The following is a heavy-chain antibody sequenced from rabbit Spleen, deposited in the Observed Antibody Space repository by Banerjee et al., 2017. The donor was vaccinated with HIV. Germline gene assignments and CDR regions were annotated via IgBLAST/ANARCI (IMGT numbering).Heavy chain of an antibody. V-gene: IGHV1S40*01. CDR1: GFSFSSSYY. D-gene: IGHD6-1*01. Sequence: QSLEESGGDLVKPGASLTLTCTAFGFSFSSSYYMCWVRQAPGKGLEWIACIYTGSSGRTYYASWAKGRFTISKTSSTTVTLQMTGLTAADTATYFCARRTGYGGDGYDLWGQGTLVTVS. CDR2: IYTGSSGRT. CDR3: ARRTGYGGDGYDL. J-gene: IGHJ3*01.